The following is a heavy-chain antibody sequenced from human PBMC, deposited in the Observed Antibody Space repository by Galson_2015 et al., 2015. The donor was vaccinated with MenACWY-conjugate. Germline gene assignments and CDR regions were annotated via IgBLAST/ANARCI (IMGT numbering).Heavy chain of an antibody. D-gene: IGHD5/OR15-5a*01. J-gene: IGHJ3*01. V-gene: IGHV6-1*01. CDR1: GDSVSSNTAA. CDR3: ARINLPVSSRLAPWSHLPFDL. CDR2: TYYRSNWDT. Sequence: CAISGDSVSSNTAAWNWIRQSPSRGLEWLGRTYYRSNWDTHYTASVKSRITISADTSKNQFSLQLNSVTPEDTAVYYCARINLPVSSRLAPWSHLPFDLWGQGTVVTVSS.